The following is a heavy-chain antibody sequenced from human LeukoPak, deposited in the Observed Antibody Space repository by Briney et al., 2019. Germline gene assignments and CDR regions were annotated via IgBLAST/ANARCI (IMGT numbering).Heavy chain of an antibody. J-gene: IGHJ1*01. CDR1: GFTFSSYA. V-gene: IGHV3-30*04. CDR3: AREGGNYYAEYFQY. D-gene: IGHD3-10*01. Sequence: GGSLRLSCAASGFTFSSYAMHWVRQAPGKGLEWVAVISYDGSNKYYADSVKGRFTISRDNSKNTLYLQMNSLRAEDTAVYYCAREGGNYYAEYFQYWGQGTLVTVSS. CDR2: ISYDGSNK.